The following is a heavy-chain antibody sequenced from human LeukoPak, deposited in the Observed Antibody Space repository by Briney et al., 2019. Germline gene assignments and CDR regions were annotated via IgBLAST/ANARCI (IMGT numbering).Heavy chain of an antibody. V-gene: IGHV3-21*01. CDR2: ITSGSTSM. J-gene: IGHJ4*02. CDR1: GFTFTTYS. D-gene: IGHD3-9*01. CDR3: ARTYYDILTGYNPYFDY. Sequence: PGGSLRLSCAASGFTFTTYSMNWVRQAPGKGLEWVSSITSGSTSMYYADSVKGRFTISRDNAKNSLYLQMISLRAEDTAVYYCARTYYDILTGYNPYFDYWGQGTLVTVSS.